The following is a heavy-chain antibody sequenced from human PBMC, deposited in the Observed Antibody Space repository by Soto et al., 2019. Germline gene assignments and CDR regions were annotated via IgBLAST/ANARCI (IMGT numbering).Heavy chain of an antibody. J-gene: IGHJ5*02. D-gene: IGHD1-20*01. V-gene: IGHV1-8*02. Sequence: QVHLVQSGAEVKKPGASVKVSCKASGYSFSTYDINWVRQAPGQGLEWMGWMNPSAGTTGSAQKFQGRVTMTWDTSISTAHMELSSLTSEDTAVYYCARVPTIRITGTTTNWFDPWGQGTLVTVSS. CDR3: ARVPTIRITGTTTNWFDP. CDR1: GYSFSTYD. CDR2: MNPSAGTT.